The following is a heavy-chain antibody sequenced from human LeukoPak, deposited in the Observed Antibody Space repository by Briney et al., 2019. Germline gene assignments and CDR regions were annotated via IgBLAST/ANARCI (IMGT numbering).Heavy chain of an antibody. CDR1: GYSLTSYW. Sequence: GESLKIYCXGSGYSLTSYWIGWERQMAGKGLEWMGIIYPGDSDTRYSPSFQGQVTISADKSISTAYLQWSSLKASDTAMYYCARHPYGGYGDYFDYWGQGTLVTVSS. CDR3: ARHPYGGYGDYFDY. CDR2: IYPGDSDT. D-gene: IGHD5-12*01. J-gene: IGHJ4*02. V-gene: IGHV5-51*01.